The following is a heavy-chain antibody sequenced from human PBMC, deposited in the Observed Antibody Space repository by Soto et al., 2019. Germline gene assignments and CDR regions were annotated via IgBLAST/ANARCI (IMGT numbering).Heavy chain of an antibody. CDR3: AREAPPEVVDNGYFDY. CDR1: GFTFSSYG. D-gene: IGHD2-15*01. Sequence: PGGSLRLSCAASGFTFSSYGMHWVRQAPGKGLEWVAVIWYDGSNKYYADSVKGRFTISRDNSKNTLYLQMNSLRAEDTAVYYCAREAPPEVVDNGYFDYWGQGTLVTVSS. J-gene: IGHJ4*02. V-gene: IGHV3-33*01. CDR2: IWYDGSNK.